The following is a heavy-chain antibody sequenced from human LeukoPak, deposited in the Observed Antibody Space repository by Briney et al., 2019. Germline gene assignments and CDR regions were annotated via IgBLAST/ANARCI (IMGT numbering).Heavy chain of an antibody. CDR3: AGGISGYSYGLVDY. D-gene: IGHD5-18*01. CDR1: GGSFSGYY. CDR2: INHSGST. J-gene: IGHJ4*02. V-gene: IGHV4-34*01. Sequence: PSETLSLTGAVYGGSFSGYYWSWIRQPPGKGLEWIGEINHSGSTNYNPSLKSRVTISVDTSKNQFSLKLSSVTAADTAVYYCAGGISGYSYGLVDYWGQGTLVTVSS.